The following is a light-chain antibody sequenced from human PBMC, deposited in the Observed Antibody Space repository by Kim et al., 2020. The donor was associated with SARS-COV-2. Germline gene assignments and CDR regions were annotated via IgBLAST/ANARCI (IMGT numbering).Light chain of an antibody. Sequence: SSELTQDPAVSVALGQTVRITCQGDSLRPYHVTWYQQKPGQAPLLDVYGRNNRPSEIPDRFSGSSSENTASLTITGAQAEDEADYYCNSWDTANKCVVFGGGTQLTVL. J-gene: IGLJ2*01. V-gene: IGLV3-19*01. CDR2: GRN. CDR3: NSWDTANKCVV. CDR1: SLRPYH.